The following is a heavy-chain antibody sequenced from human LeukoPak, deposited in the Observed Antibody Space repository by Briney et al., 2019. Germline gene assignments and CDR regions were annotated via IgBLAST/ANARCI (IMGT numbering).Heavy chain of an antibody. V-gene: IGHV1-69*05. D-gene: IGHD2-15*01. J-gene: IGHJ4*02. Sequence: GASVKVSCKASGGTFSSYAISWVRQAPGQGLEWMGGIIPIFGTANYAQKFQGRVTITTDESTSTAYMELSSLRSEDTAMYYCARDKGYCSGGSCYWFDYWGQGTLVTVSS. CDR3: ARDKGYCSGGSCYWFDY. CDR1: GGTFSSYA. CDR2: IIPIFGTA.